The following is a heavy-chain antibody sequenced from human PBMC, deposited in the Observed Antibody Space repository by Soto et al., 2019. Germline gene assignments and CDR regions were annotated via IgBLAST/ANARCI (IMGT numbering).Heavy chain of an antibody. CDR2: ISSSSGTI. J-gene: IGHJ6*02. CDR3: ARVDCGMDV. Sequence: EVQLVESGGGLVQPGGSLRLSCTASGFTFSAFSMNWVRQAPGKGLECLSYISSSSGTIYYADSVKGRFAISRDNAENTVYLQKNSLGDEDTALYYCARVDCGMDVWGRGNPVSGSS. V-gene: IGHV3-48*02. CDR1: GFTFSAFS.